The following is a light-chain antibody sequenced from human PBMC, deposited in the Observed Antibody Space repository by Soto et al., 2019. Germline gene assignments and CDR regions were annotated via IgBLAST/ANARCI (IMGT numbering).Light chain of an antibody. CDR3: QTWGPAFAVV. V-gene: IGLV4-69*01. CDR1: SGHSSYA. Sequence: QLVLTQSPSASASLGASVKLTCTLSSGHSSYAIAWHQQQPEKGPRNLMKLNSDGSHNKGDGIPDRFSGSSSGAERYLTISSLQSEDEADYYCQTWGPAFAVVFGGGTKVTVL. J-gene: IGLJ2*01. CDR2: LNSDGSH.